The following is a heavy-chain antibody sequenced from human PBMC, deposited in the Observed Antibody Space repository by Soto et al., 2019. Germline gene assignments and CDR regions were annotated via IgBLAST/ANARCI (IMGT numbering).Heavy chain of an antibody. Sequence: EVQLLESGGGLVQPGGSLRLSCAASGFTFSSYAMSWVRQAPGKGLEWVSAISGSAGSTYYADSVKGRFTISRDNSKNTLYLQMNSLRAEDTAVYYCASKPWAGNNWFDPWGQGTLVTVSS. D-gene: IGHD1-1*01. V-gene: IGHV3-23*01. CDR3: ASKPWAGNNWFDP. CDR1: GFTFSSYA. J-gene: IGHJ5*02. CDR2: ISGSAGST.